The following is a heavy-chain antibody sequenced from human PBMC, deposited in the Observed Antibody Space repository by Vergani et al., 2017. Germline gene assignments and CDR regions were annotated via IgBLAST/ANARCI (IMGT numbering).Heavy chain of an antibody. Sequence: EVQLLESGGGLVQPGGSLRLSCAASGFTFSSYAMRWVRQAPGKGLEWVSGISGSGVSTSYADAVKGRFTISRDNSKNTLYLQMNSLRAEDTAVYYCAKNVHQVYTPCVVGYWGQGTLVTVSS. CDR1: GFTFSSYA. J-gene: IGHJ4*02. CDR3: AKNVHQVYTPCVVGY. CDR2: ISGSGVST. D-gene: IGHD2-8*01. V-gene: IGHV3-23*01.